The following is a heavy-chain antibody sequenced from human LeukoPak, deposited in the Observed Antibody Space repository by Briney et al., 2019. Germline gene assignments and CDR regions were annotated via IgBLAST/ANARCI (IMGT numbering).Heavy chain of an antibody. D-gene: IGHD2-8*01. CDR3: ARSLGVDSDY. CDR2: IYSGGST. V-gene: IGHV3-53*01. J-gene: IGHJ4*02. Sequence: GGSLRLSCAASGFTVSSYYMTWVRQAPGKGLEWVSVIYSGGSTYYADSVKGRFTTSRGNSKNTLYLQMNSLRAEDTAVYYCARSLGVDSDYWGQGTLVTVSS. CDR1: GFTVSSYY.